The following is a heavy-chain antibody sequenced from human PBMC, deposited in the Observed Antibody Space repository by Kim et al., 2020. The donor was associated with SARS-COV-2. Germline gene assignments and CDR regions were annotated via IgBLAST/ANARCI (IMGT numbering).Heavy chain of an antibody. V-gene: IGHV1-18*01. Sequence: ASVKVSCKASGYTFTSYGISWVRQAPGQGLEWMGWISAYNGNTNYAQKLQGRVTMTTDTSTSTAYMELRSLRSDDTAVYYCARDRIAAAGSYNWFDPWGQGTLVTVSS. CDR2: ISAYNGNT. CDR1: GYTFTSYG. J-gene: IGHJ5*02. CDR3: ARDRIAAAGSYNWFDP. D-gene: IGHD6-13*01.